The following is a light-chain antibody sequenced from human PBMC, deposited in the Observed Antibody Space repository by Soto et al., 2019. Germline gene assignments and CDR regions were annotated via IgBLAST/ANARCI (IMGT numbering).Light chain of an antibody. CDR2: VVS. CDR3: QQSYSPPYT. CDR1: QSISRD. V-gene: IGKV1-39*01. Sequence: DIQMTQSPSSLSASVGDRVIITCRASQSISRDLNWYQQKPGKAPKLLIYVVSSMQRGIQSRFSVTRSGTDFNLTISSLQPDDFATYYCQQSYSPPYTFGRGTKLEIK. J-gene: IGKJ2*01.